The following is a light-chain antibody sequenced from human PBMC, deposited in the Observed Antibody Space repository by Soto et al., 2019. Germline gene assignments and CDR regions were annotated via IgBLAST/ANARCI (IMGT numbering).Light chain of an antibody. J-gene: IGLJ2*01. CDR3: AAWDDSLNGVA. V-gene: IGLV1-44*01. CDR1: SSNIGSST. Sequence: QSVLTQPPSTSGTPGQRVTIYCSGSSSNIGSSTVNWYQQLPGTAPKLLIYTNTQRPSGVPDRFSGSKSGSSASLAISGLQSEDEADYYCAAWDDSLNGVAFGGGTQLTVL. CDR2: TNT.